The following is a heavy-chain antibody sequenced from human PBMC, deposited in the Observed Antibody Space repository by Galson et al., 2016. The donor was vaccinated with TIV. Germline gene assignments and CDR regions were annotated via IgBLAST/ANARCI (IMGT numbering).Heavy chain of an antibody. D-gene: IGHD1-26*01. Sequence: SLRLSCAASGPSVSINYMTWVRQAPGKGLEWVSLISDGGKTYYPDSVKGRFTISRDNSKNTLYLQMNRLRVEDTAVYYCARDRIVDATYYYYYFGMDVWGQGTAVTVSS. V-gene: IGHV3-53*05. J-gene: IGHJ6*02. CDR3: ARDRIVDATYYYYYFGMDV. CDR2: ISDGGKT. CDR1: GPSVSINY.